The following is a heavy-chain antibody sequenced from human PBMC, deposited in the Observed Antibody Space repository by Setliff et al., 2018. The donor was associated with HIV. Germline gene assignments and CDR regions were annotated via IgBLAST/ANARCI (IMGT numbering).Heavy chain of an antibody. CDR1: AYSFTTYW. CDR3: ARLDSDSLGYFDY. Sequence: PGESLKISCQGSAYSFTTYWLGWVRQMPGKGLAWMGIIYPGDSDTRYSPSFQGQVTISADKSISTAYLQWSSLKASDTAMYYCARLDSDSLGYFDYWGQGTLVTGSS. D-gene: IGHD2-21*01. CDR2: IYPGDSDT. V-gene: IGHV5-51*01. J-gene: IGHJ4*02.